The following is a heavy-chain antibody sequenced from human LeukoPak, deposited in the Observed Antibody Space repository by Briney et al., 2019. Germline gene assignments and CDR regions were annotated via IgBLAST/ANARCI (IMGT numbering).Heavy chain of an antibody. J-gene: IGHJ4*02. D-gene: IGHD3-10*02. CDR3: ARSTGSTMFIDY. CDR2: IYYSGNT. V-gene: IGHV4-59*01. Sequence: PSETLSLTCTVSGGSISPYYWSWIRQAPGKGLEWLGYIYYSGNTDYNPSLKSRVAISVDTSKNQFSLKLSSVTAADTAVYYCARSTGSTMFIDYWGQGTLVTVSP. CDR1: GGSISPYY.